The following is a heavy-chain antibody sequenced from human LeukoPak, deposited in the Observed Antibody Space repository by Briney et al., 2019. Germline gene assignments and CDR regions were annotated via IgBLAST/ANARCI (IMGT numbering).Heavy chain of an antibody. CDR3: ANGFGVVRDYYMDV. CDR2: INPNSGGT. J-gene: IGHJ6*03. V-gene: IGHV1-2*02. D-gene: IGHD3-3*01. Sequence: GASVKVSCKASGNTFTGYYMHWVRQAPGQGLEWMGWINPNSGGTNYAQKFQGRVTMTRDTSISTAYMELSRLRSDDTAVYYCANGFGVVRDYYMDVWGKGTTVTVSS. CDR1: GNTFTGYY.